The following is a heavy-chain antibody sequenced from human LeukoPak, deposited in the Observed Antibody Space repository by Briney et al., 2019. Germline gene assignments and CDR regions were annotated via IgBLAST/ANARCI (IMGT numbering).Heavy chain of an antibody. Sequence: SETLSLTCTVSGGSISSSSYYWGWIRQPPGKGLEWIGSIYYSGSTYYNPSLKSRVTISVDTSKNQFSLKLSSVTAADTAVYYCARNIPTYYYGSGSYTSGWGQGTLVTVSS. CDR2: IYYSGST. CDR1: GGSISSSSYY. CDR3: ARNIPTYYYGSGSYTSG. J-gene: IGHJ4*02. D-gene: IGHD3-10*01. V-gene: IGHV4-39*07.